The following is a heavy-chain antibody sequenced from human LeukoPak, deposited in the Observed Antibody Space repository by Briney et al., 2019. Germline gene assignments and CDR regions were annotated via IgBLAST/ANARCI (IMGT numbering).Heavy chain of an antibody. D-gene: IGHD3-16*01. V-gene: IGHV4-59*01. CDR3: ARDSAGLGYMDV. CDR2: IYYSGST. CDR1: GGSISSYY. Sequence: SSETLSLTCTVSGGSISSYYWSWIRQPPGKGLEWIGYIYYSGSTNYNPSLKSRVTISVDTSKNQFSLKLSSVTAADTAVYYCARDSAGLGYMDVWGKGTTVTVSS. J-gene: IGHJ6*03.